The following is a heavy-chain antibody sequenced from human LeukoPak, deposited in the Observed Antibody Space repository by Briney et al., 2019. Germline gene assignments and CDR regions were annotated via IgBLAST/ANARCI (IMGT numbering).Heavy chain of an antibody. D-gene: IGHD1-7*01. CDR2: IYSSDST. CDR3: ARGNWNYPFDY. V-gene: IGHV3-53*01. Sequence: PGGSLRLSCAASGFTVSSNYMSGVRQAPGKGLEWVSVIYSSDSTYYADSVKGRFTISRDNSKNTLYLQMNSLRAEDTAVYYCARGNWNYPFDYWGQGTLVTVSS. J-gene: IGHJ4*02. CDR1: GFTVSSNY.